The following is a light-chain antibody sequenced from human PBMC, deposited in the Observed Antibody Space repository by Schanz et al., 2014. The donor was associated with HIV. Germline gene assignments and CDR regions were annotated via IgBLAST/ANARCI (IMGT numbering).Light chain of an antibody. CDR2: SSN. J-gene: IGLJ3*02. CDR1: SSNVGSNT. Sequence: QSVLTQPPSASGTPGQRVTISCSGSSSNVGSNTVNWYQQLPGTAPKLLIYSSNQRPSGVPDRFSGSRSGTSASLAISGLQSEDEADYYCQSYDSGLSGSVFGGGTKLTVL. CDR3: QSYDSGLSGSV. V-gene: IGLV1-44*01.